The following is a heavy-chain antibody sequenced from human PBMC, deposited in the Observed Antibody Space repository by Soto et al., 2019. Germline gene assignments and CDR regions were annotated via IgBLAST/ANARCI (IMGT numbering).Heavy chain of an antibody. J-gene: IGHJ5*02. CDR2: INAGNGNT. D-gene: IGHD3-16*02. Sequence: GASVKVSCKASGYTISNYAMHWVRQAPGQRLEWMGWINAGNGNTKYSQKFQGRVTITRDTSASTTYMELSSLRSEDTAVYYCARGFPLWFAPRGQGTLVTVSS. CDR3: ARGFPLWFAP. V-gene: IGHV1-3*01. CDR1: GYTISNYA.